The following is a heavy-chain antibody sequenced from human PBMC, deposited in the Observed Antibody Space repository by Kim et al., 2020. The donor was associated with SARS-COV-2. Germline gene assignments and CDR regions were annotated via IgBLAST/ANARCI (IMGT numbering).Heavy chain of an antibody. CDR3: ARDPGGFTSTFDY. D-gene: IGHD3-16*01. V-gene: IGHV6-1*01. Sequence: YAQTVKSRLAINPDTSKNQLPLQLNSMTPEDTAVYFCARDPGGFTSTFDYRGQGTLVTVSS. J-gene: IGHJ4*02.